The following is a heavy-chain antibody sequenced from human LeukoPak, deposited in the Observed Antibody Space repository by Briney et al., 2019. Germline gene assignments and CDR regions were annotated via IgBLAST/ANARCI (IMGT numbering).Heavy chain of an antibody. J-gene: IGHJ4*02. D-gene: IGHD3-22*01. Sequence: GGSLRLSCAASGFTVSSNYMNWVRQAPGKGLEWVAVISYDGSNKYYADSVKGRFTISRDNSKNTLYLQMNSLRAEDTAVYYCARDEDTPDYYDSSAYDYWGQGTLVTVSS. CDR3: ARDEDTPDYYDSSAYDY. CDR2: ISYDGSNK. CDR1: GFTVSSNY. V-gene: IGHV3-30-3*01.